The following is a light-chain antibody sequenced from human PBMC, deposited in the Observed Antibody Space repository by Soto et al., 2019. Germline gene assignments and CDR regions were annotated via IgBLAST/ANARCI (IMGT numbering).Light chain of an antibody. CDR2: DNN. CDR3: GTWDTSLSAGV. CDR1: GSNIGKNY. Sequence: QSVLTQPPSVSAAPGQKVTISCSGSGSNIGKNYVSWYQQLPGTAPKLLIYDNNKRPSGIPDRFSGSKSGTSATLAITGLQTGDEADYYCGTWDTSLSAGVFGGGTQLTVL. J-gene: IGLJ2*01. V-gene: IGLV1-51*01.